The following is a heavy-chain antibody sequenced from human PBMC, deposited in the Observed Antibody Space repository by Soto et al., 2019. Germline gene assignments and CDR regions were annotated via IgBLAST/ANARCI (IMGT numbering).Heavy chain of an antibody. CDR3: AASRAYDSSGYSGFHYGMDV. V-gene: IGHV3-9*01. CDR1: GFTFDDYA. J-gene: IGHJ6*02. D-gene: IGHD3-22*01. Sequence: EAQLVESGGDLVQPGRSLRLSCAASGFTFDDYAMHWVRQIPGKGLQWVSGLSWNGVTIGYAASVKGRFTISRDNAKRSLYLQMNGLRPDDTALYYCAASRAYDSSGYSGFHYGMDVWGLGTTVTVS. CDR2: LSWNGVTI.